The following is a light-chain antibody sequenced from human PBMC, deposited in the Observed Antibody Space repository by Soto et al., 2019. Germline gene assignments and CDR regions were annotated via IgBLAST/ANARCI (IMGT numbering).Light chain of an antibody. CDR2: GAS. CDR1: QSVSSSY. CDR3: LQYGSSPPIT. J-gene: IGKJ5*01. V-gene: IGKV3-20*01. Sequence: SPGTLSLSPGERATLSCRASQSVSSSYLAWYQQKPGQAPRLLIYGASSRATGIPDRFSGSGSGTDFTLTISRLEPEDFAVYYCLQYGSSPPITFGQGTRLEIK.